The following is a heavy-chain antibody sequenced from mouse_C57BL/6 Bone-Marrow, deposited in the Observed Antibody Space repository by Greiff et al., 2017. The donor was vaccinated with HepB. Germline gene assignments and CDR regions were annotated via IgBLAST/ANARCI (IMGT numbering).Heavy chain of an antibody. D-gene: IGHD1-1*01. CDR1: GYTFTNYW. CDR2: IYPGGGYT. Sequence: VKLQESGAELVRPGTSVKMSCKASGYTFTNYWIGWAKQRPGHGLEWIGDIYPGGGYTNYNEKFKGKATLTADKSSSTAYMQFSSLTSEDSAIYYCARSITTVVFDYWGQGTTLTVSS. J-gene: IGHJ2*01. CDR3: ARSITTVVFDY. V-gene: IGHV1-63*01.